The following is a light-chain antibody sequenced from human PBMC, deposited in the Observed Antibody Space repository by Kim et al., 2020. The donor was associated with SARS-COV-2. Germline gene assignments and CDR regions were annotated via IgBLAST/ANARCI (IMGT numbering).Light chain of an antibody. Sequence: SLSTGEGATVSGVASTSVISYSAWYQQKPGQAPRIISYDASNRATGILARFSGSGSGTDFTLTISSIEPEDFAVNYCQQSSNWPPTFGQGTKLEI. J-gene: IGKJ2*01. CDR1: TSVISY. CDR2: DAS. V-gene: IGKV3-11*01. CDR3: QQSSNWPPT.